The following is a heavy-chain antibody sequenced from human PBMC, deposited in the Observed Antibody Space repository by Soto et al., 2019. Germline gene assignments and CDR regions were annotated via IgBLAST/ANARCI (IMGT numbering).Heavy chain of an antibody. D-gene: IGHD5-12*01. CDR2: SRDKAYSHTT. CDR3: ARGVVSTGYFDY. Sequence: EVQLVESGGGLVQPGGSLRLSCAASGFTFSDHYMDWVRQAPGKGLEWVGRSRDKAYSHTTEYAASVKGRFTISRDDSENSLYLQMNSLKTEDTAVYYCARGVVSTGYFDYWGQGTLVTVSS. V-gene: IGHV3-72*01. J-gene: IGHJ4*02. CDR1: GFTFSDHY.